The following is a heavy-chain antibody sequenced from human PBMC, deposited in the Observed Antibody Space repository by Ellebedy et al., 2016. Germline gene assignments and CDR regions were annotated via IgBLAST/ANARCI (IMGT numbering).Heavy chain of an antibody. CDR2: IYYSGST. D-gene: IGHD5-18*01. Sequence: SETLSLTCTVSGGSISSYYWSWIRQPPGKGLEWIGYIYYSGSTNYNPSLKSRVTISVDTSKNQFSLKLSSVTAADTAVYYCARHNSGYSYGYHFDYWGQGTLVIVSS. CDR1: GGSISSYY. J-gene: IGHJ4*02. V-gene: IGHV4-59*08. CDR3: ARHNSGYSYGYHFDY.